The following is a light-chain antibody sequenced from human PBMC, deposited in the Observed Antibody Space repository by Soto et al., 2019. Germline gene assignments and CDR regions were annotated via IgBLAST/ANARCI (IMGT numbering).Light chain of an antibody. V-gene: IGKV1-39*01. CDR3: QQSYSTPTWT. Sequence: DIQLTQSPSSLSASVGDKVTITCRASQSIRSYLNWVQQKPGKAPKLLIYDASSLQTGVPSRFSGGGSGTDFSLTISSLQPEDFATYYCQQSYSTPTWTFGQGTKV. CDR2: DAS. J-gene: IGKJ1*01. CDR1: QSIRSY.